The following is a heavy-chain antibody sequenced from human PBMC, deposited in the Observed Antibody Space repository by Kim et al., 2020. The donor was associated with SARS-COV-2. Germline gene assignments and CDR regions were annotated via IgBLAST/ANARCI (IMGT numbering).Heavy chain of an antibody. D-gene: IGHD6-19*01. CDR1: GGSISSSSYY. CDR3: ARRVAVAGLIEYSFDS. Sequence: SETLSLTCTVSGGSISSSSYYWGWIRQPPGKGLEWIGSIYYSGSTYYNPSLKSRVTISVDTSKNQFSLKLSSVTAADTAVYYCARRVAVAGLIEYSFDSWGQGALVSVSS. V-gene: IGHV4-39*01. CDR2: IYYSGST. J-gene: IGHJ4*02.